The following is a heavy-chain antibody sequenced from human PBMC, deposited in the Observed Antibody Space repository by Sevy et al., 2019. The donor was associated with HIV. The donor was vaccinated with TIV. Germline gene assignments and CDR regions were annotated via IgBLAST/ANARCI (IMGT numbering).Heavy chain of an antibody. V-gene: IGHV3-72*01. Sequence: GGSLRLSCAASGFTFSDHYMEWVRHAPGKGLEWVGRIRNEADSYTTEYAASVKGRFTISRDDSENSLYLLMNSLKTEDTAVYYCTTHAGIAAAGRVFDYWGQGTLVTVSS. D-gene: IGHD6-13*01. CDR1: GFTFSDHY. J-gene: IGHJ4*02. CDR2: IRNEADSYTT. CDR3: TTHAGIAAAGRVFDY.